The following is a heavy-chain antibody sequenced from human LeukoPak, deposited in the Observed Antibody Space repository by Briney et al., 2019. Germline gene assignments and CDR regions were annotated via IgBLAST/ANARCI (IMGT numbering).Heavy chain of an antibody. D-gene: IGHD5-12*01. CDR3: ARGYAYRYNYYYMDV. V-gene: IGHV4-4*07. Sequence: PSETLSLTCTVSGGSISSYYWSWIRQPAGKGLEWIGRIYTSGSTNYNPSLKSRVTMSVDTSKNQFSLKLSSVTAADTAVYYCARGYAYRYNYYYMDVWGKGTTVTVSS. CDR2: IYTSGST. CDR1: GGSISSYY. J-gene: IGHJ6*03.